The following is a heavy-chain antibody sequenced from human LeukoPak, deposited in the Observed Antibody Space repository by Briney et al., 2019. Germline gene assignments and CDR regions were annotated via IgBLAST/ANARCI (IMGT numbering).Heavy chain of an antibody. CDR1: GGSISSYY. V-gene: IGHV4-59*01. CDR3: AREGPAAPFDY. Sequence: SETLSLTCTVSGGSISSYYWRWIRQPPGKGLEWIGYIYYSGSTNYNPSLKSRVTISVDTSKNQFSLKLSSVTAADTAVYYCAREGPAAPFDYWGQGTLVTVSS. D-gene: IGHD2-2*01. J-gene: IGHJ4*02. CDR2: IYYSGST.